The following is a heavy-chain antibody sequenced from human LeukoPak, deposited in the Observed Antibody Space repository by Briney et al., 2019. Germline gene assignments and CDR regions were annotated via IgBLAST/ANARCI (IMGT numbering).Heavy chain of an antibody. Sequence: SETLSLTCTVSGASISSYYWSWIRQPPGKGLEWIGYISYSGSTNYNPSLKSRVTISADTSKNQVSLTLSSVTAADTAVYYCARKQVFDYWGQGTLVTVSS. CDR1: GASISSYY. CDR3: ARKQVFDY. V-gene: IGHV4-59*01. CDR2: ISYSGST. J-gene: IGHJ4*02. D-gene: IGHD6-13*01.